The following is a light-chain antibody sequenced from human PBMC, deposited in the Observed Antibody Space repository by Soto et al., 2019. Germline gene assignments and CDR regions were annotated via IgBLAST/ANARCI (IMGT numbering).Light chain of an antibody. CDR1: ESIARH. CDR2: AAS. CDR3: QQTYSTLSIT. Sequence: DIQMTQSPSSLSASVGDRVTITCRASESIARHLNWYQQKPGKAPKLLIYAASSLQNGVPSRFRGGGSGTDFTLTINSLQPEDFAAYSCQQTYSTLSITFGQGTRLQIK. J-gene: IGKJ5*01. V-gene: IGKV1-39*01.